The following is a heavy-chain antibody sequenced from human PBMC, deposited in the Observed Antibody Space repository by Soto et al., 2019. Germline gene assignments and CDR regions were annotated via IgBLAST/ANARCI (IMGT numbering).Heavy chain of an antibody. CDR1: GFTFSSYW. V-gene: IGHV3-74*01. Sequence: GGSLRLSCAASGFTFSSYWMHWVRQAPGKGLVWVSRMNGDGSSTSYADSVKGRFTISRDNAKNTLFLQMSSLRAEDTAVYYCARDLDTAPDYWGQGSLVTVSS. J-gene: IGHJ4*02. D-gene: IGHD5-18*01. CDR3: ARDLDTAPDY. CDR2: MNGDGSST.